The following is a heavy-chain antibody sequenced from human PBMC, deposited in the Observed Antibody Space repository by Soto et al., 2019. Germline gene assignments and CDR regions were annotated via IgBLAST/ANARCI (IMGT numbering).Heavy chain of an antibody. V-gene: IGHV3-33*01. CDR3: ARDDSSGSSGY. CDR1: GFTFSSYG. J-gene: IGHJ4*02. D-gene: IGHD3-22*01. CDR2: IWYDGSNK. Sequence: QVQLVESGGGVVQPGRSLRLSCAASGFTFSSYGMHWVRQAPGKGLEWVAVIWYDGSNKYYADSVKGRFTISRDNSKNTLYLQMNSLRAEDTAVYYWARDDSSGSSGYWGQGLPVTVS.